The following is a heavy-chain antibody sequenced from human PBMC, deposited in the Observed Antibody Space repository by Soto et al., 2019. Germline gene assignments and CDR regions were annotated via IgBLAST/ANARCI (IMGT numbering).Heavy chain of an antibody. CDR2: FDPEDGET. D-gene: IGHD3-10*01. CDR1: GYTLTELS. V-gene: IGHV1-24*01. CDR3: ATDYGSGLSFDY. Sequence: ALVKVSCKVSGYTLTELSMHWVRQAPGKGLEWMGGFDPEDGETIYAQKFQGRVTMTEDTSTDTAYMELSSLRSEDTAVYYCATDYGSGLSFDYWGQGTLVTVSS. J-gene: IGHJ4*02.